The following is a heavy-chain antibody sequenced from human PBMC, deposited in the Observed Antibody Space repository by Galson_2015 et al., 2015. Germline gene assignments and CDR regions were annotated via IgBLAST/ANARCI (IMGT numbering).Heavy chain of an antibody. J-gene: IGHJ4*02. D-gene: IGHD6-13*01. V-gene: IGHV3-23*01. CDR3: AKSLDIPADAGSRGYYFDY. Sequence: SLRLSCAASGFTFGSYAMSWVRQAPGKGLEWVSGISGTGGSTYNADSVKGRFTISRDNSKNTLSLQMNSLGAEDTAVYYCAKSLDIPADAGSRGYYFDYWGQGTLITVSS. CDR2: ISGTGGST. CDR1: GFTFGSYA.